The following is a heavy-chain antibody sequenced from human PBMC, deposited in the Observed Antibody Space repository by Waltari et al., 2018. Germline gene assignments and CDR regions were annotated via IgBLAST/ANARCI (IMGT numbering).Heavy chain of an antibody. Sequence: QVQLQESGPGLVKPSQTLSLTCTVSGGSISSGGYSWSWIRQHPGKGLEWIGYIYYSGSTYYNPSLKSRVTISVDTSKNQFSLKLSSVTAADTAVYYCARGYHTNDYGDHTAFDIWGQGTMVTVSS. CDR1: GGSISSGGYS. D-gene: IGHD4-17*01. J-gene: IGHJ3*02. CDR3: ARGYHTNDYGDHTAFDI. V-gene: IGHV4-31*03. CDR2: IYYSGST.